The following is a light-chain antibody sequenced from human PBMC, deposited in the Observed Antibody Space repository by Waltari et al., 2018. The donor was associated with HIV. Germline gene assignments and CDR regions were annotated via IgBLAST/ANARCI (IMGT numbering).Light chain of an antibody. V-gene: IGKV3-15*01. Sequence: EIVMTQSPASLSLSPGKTATLSCRASQPISSILAWYQSRPGQAPRLLIYASSTRATGVPTRFSGRGSGTDFTLSISCLQSEDVAVYYCQQYNNWPTFGRGTKVELK. CDR2: ASS. CDR1: QPISSI. J-gene: IGKJ1*01. CDR3: QQYNNWPT.